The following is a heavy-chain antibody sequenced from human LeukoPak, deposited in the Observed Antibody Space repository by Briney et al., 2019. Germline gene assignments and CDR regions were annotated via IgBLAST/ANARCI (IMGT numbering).Heavy chain of an antibody. V-gene: IGHV1-24*01. Sequence: ASVKVSCKVSGYTLTEISMHWVRQAPGKGLEWMGGFDPEDGETIYAQKFQGRVTMTEDTSTDTAYMELSSLRSEDTAVYYCATGPELVVITDLYYFDYWGQGTLVTVSS. CDR2: FDPEDGET. J-gene: IGHJ4*02. CDR1: GYTLTEIS. CDR3: ATGPELVVITDLYYFDY. D-gene: IGHD3-22*01.